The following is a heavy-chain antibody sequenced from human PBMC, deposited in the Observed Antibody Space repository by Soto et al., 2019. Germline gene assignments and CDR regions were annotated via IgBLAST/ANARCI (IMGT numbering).Heavy chain of an antibody. V-gene: IGHV3-23*01. CDR1: GFTFSNYA. D-gene: IGHD3-16*01. J-gene: IGHJ3*02. CDR2: ISGRGGST. CDR3: EKDPHRDYVGAFDI. Sequence: EVQLLESGGGLVQPGGSLRLSCADSGFTFSNYAMSWVRQAEGKGLEWVSAISGRGGSTYYADSVKGRFTICRDNSKKTLYHKNNSLRVENTAVYYCEKDPHRDYVGAFDIWDQGTMVTVSS.